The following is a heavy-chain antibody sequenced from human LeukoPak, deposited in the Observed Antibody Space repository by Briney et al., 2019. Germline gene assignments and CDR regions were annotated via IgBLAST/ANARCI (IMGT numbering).Heavy chain of an antibody. CDR1: GYSFTSYW. V-gene: IGHV5-10-1*01. CDR3: ARRALPPAYCGGDCFDAFDI. J-gene: IGHJ3*02. D-gene: IGHD2-21*02. Sequence: GESLKISCKGSGYSFTSYWISWVRQMPGEGLEWMGRIDPSDSYTNYSPSFQGHVTISADKSISTAYLQWSSLKASDTAMYYCARRALPPAYCGGDCFDAFDIWGQGTMVTVSS. CDR2: IDPSDSYT.